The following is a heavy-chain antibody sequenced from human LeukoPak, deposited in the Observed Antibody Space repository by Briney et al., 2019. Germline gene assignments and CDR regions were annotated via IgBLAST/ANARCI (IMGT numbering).Heavy chain of an antibody. J-gene: IGHJ6*03. CDR1: GFSFSSYA. CDR3: ARDYRYYDFWSRYPRPFSYYYMDL. CDR2: LNGGSGST. V-gene: IGHV3-23*01. D-gene: IGHD3-3*01. Sequence: GGSLRLSCAASGFSFSSYAMSWVRQAPGKGLEWVSALNGGSGSTYYADSVKGRFTISRDNSENTLYLQMNSLRAEDTAIYYCARDYRYYDFWSRYPRPFSYYYMDLWGKGTTVTVSS.